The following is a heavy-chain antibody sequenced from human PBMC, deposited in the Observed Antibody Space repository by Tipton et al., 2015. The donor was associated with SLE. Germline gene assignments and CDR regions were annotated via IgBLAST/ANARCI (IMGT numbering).Heavy chain of an antibody. CDR3: ARGYCSGGICSGGY. CDR1: GFTFSDFY. CDR2: IGGSGGST. V-gene: IGHV3-23*01. J-gene: IGHJ4*02. Sequence: GSLRLSCAASGFTFSDFYITWIRQAPGKGLEWVSAIGGSGGSTYFADSVKGRFTISRDNSKNTLYLQMNSLRAEDTAIYYCARGYCSGGICSGGYWGQGTLVTVSS. D-gene: IGHD2-15*01.